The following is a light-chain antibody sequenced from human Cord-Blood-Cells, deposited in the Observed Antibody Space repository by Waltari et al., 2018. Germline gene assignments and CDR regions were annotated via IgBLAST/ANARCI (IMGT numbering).Light chain of an antibody. CDR2: DVS. CDR1: SSDVVGYNY. J-gene: IGLJ2*01. Sequence: QSALTQPASVSGSPGQSITISGTGTSSDVVGYNYVSWYQQHPGKAPKLMIYDVSKRPSGVSNRFSGSKSGNPASLTISGLQAEDEADYYCSSYTSSSTVVFGGGTKLTVL. V-gene: IGLV2-14*01. CDR3: SSYTSSSTVV.